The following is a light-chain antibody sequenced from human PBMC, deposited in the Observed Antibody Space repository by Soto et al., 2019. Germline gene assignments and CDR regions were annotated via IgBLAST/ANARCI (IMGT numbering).Light chain of an antibody. CDR2: AAS. V-gene: IGKV1-39*01. CDR1: QSISSY. J-gene: IGKJ4*01. CDR3: QQSYSTLLT. Sequence: DIQMTQSPSSLSASVGDRVTITCRASQSISSYLNWYQQNPGKAPKLLIYAASSLQSGVPSRFSGSGSETDFTLTISSLQPEDFATYYCQQSYSTLLTFGGGTKVEIK.